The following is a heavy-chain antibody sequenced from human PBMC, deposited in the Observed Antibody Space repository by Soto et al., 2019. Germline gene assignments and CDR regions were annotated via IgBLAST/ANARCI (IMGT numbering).Heavy chain of an antibody. CDR2: INPNSGVT. Sequence: ASVKVSCKASGFNFAVYFLQCVLQSPGQGLDWMGWINPNSGVTKDAQTFQGRVTMTWDTSISTAYMELVSLRFDDTAMYYCARSVWGSSQEFDYWGLGTRVTVSS. CDR1: GFNFAVYF. CDR3: ARSVWGSSQEFDY. D-gene: IGHD3-16*01. J-gene: IGHJ4*02. V-gene: IGHV1-2*02.